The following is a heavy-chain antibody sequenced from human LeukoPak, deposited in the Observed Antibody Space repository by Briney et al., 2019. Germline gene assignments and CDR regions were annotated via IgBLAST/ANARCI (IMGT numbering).Heavy chain of an antibody. Sequence: SETLSLTCTVSGGSISTYYWNWIGQPPGKGLEWIGHIYDSGSTNYNPSLKSRVTISVDTSKNQFSLRLSSVTAADTAVYYCARAGGSRPFDYWGQGTLVTVSS. D-gene: IGHD1-26*01. CDR2: IYDSGST. J-gene: IGHJ4*02. CDR3: ARAGGSRPFDY. V-gene: IGHV4-59*01. CDR1: GGSISTYY.